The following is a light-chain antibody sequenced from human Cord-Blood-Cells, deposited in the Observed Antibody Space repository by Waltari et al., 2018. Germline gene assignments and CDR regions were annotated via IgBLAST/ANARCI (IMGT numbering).Light chain of an antibody. CDR3: RQSYSTPYS. CDR1: QSISSY. CDR2: AAS. Sequence: DIQMTQSPYSLSASVGDRVTITCRASQSISSYLNWYQQKPGKAPKLLIYAASSLQSGVPSRFGGSGSGTDFTRTISSLQPEDFATYYCRQSYSTPYSFGPGTKLEIK. V-gene: IGKV1-39*01. J-gene: IGKJ2*03.